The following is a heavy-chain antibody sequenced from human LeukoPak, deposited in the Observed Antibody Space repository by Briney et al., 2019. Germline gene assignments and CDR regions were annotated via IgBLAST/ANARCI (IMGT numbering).Heavy chain of an antibody. Sequence: GGSLRLSCAASGFTFSTYGMHWVRQAPGKGLEWVAVITNDGYYEKYADAVRGRFTISRDNSKNTLYLQMNSLSAEDTAVYFCAKRGVVIRVILVGFHKEAYYFDSWGQGALVTVSS. V-gene: IGHV3-33*03. CDR1: GFTFSTYG. CDR3: AKRGVVIRVILVGFHKEAYYFDS. CDR2: ITNDGYYE. J-gene: IGHJ4*02. D-gene: IGHD3-22*01.